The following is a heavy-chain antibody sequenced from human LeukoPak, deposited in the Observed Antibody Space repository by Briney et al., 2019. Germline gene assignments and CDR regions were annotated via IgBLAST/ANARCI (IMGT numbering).Heavy chain of an antibody. J-gene: IGHJ5*02. D-gene: IGHD3-9*01. CDR2: IFYSGRT. CDR1: GGSINSHY. Sequence: SETLSLTCTVSGGSINSHYWSWIRQPPGEGLEWIGYIFYSGRTDYNPSLKSRVTISVDRSQNQFSLNLRSVTAADTAVYYCARSTRYPGSFDPWGQGTLVTVSS. CDR3: ARSTRYPGSFDP. V-gene: IGHV4-59*11.